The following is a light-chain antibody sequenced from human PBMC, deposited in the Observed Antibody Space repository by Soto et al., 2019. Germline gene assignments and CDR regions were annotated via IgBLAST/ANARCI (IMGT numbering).Light chain of an antibody. J-gene: IGKJ2*01. CDR3: QHYNNWPLYT. V-gene: IGKV3-15*01. CDR1: ESVSSS. Sequence: EIVMTQSPATLSVSPGERATLSCRASESVSSSLAWYQQKPGQAPRLLIYGASPRATSIPVRFSGSGSGTEFTLTVCSLQSEDFAVYYCQHYNNWPLYTFGQVTKLEIK. CDR2: GAS.